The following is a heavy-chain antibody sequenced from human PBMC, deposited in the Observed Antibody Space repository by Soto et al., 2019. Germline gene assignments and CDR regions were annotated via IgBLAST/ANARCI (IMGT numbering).Heavy chain of an antibody. CDR1: GFSLSNARMG. D-gene: IGHD4-4*01. CDR3: ARIRTPYSNYYFDY. CDR2: IFSNDEK. V-gene: IGHV2-26*01. Sequence: QVTLKESGPVLVKPTEPLTLTCTVSGFSLSNARMGVSWIRQPPGKALEWLAHIFSNDEKSYSTSLKSRLTISKDTSKSQVVLTMTNMDPVDTATYYCARIRTPYSNYYFDYWGQGTLVTVSS. J-gene: IGHJ4*02.